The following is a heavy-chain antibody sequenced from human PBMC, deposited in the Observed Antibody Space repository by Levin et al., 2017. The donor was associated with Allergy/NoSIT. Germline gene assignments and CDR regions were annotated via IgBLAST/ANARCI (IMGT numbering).Heavy chain of an antibody. CDR2: IYYSGST. D-gene: IGHD3-22*01. Sequence: SQTLSLPCTVSGGSIRSGDYYWSWIRQPPGKGLEWIGYIYYSGSTYYNPSLKSRVTISVDTSKNQFSLKLSSVTAADTAVYYCARYYYDSDYYGMDVWGQGTTVTVSS. J-gene: IGHJ6*02. CDR1: GGSIRSGDYY. CDR3: ARYYYDSDYYGMDV. V-gene: IGHV4-30-4*01.